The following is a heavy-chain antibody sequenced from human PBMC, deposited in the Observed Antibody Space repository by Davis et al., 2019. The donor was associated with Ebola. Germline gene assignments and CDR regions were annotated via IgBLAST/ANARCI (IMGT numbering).Heavy chain of an antibody. CDR1: GGTFSSYA. J-gene: IGHJ4*02. CDR3: ARAGVPMTARIPSFH. V-gene: IGHV1-69*13. D-gene: IGHD2-21*02. CDR2: IIPIFGTA. Sequence: SVKVSCKASGGTFSSYAISWVRQAPGQGLEWMGGIIPIFGTANYAQKFQGRVTITADESTSTAYMELSSLRSEDTAVYYCARAGVPMTARIPSFHWGQGTLVTVSS.